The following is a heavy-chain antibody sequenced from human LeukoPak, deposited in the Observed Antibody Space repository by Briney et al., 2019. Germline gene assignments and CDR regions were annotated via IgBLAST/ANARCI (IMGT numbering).Heavy chain of an antibody. V-gene: IGHV4-59*01. D-gene: IGHD6-19*01. CDR3: ARVYSSGWPDYFDY. J-gene: IGHJ4*02. Sequence: SETLSLTCTVSGGSISSYYWSWIRQPPGKGLEWIGYIYYSGSTNYNPSLKSRVTISVDTSKNQFSLKLSSVTAADTAVYYRARVYSSGWPDYFDYWGQGTLVTVSS. CDR1: GGSISSYY. CDR2: IYYSGST.